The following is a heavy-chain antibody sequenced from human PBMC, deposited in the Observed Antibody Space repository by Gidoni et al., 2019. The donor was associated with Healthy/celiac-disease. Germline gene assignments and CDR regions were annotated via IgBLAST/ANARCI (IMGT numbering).Heavy chain of an antibody. D-gene: IGHD2-21*02. V-gene: IGHV3-11*01. CDR3: AREEGCGGDCINFDY. CDR2: SSSIGSTI. J-gene: IGHJ4*02. Sequence: QVQLVESGGGLVKPGGSLRLSCAASGFPFSDYYMSWIRQAPGKGLELVSDSSSIGSTIYYADSVKGRFTISRDNAKNSLYLQMNSLRAEDTAVYYCAREEGCGGDCINFDYWGQGTLVTVSS. CDR1: GFPFSDYY.